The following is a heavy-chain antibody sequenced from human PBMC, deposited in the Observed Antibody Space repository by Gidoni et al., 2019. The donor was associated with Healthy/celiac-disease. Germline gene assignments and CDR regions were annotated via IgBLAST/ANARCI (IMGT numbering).Heavy chain of an antibody. V-gene: IGHV4-38-2*01. J-gene: IGHJ4*02. Sequence: QVQLQESGPGLVKPSETLSLTCAVSGYSISSGYYWGWIRQPPGKGLEWIGSIYHSGSTYYNPSLKGRVNISVDTSKNQFTMKLSSETAAGRAEYYGARAGGLFGELGPSYYFDYWGQGTLVTVSS. CDR3: ARAGGLFGELGPSYYFDY. CDR1: GYSISSGYY. D-gene: IGHD3-10*01. CDR2: IYHSGST.